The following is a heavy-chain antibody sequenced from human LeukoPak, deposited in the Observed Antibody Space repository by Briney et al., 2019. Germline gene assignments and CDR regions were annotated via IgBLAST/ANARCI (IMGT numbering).Heavy chain of an antibody. CDR1: GYTFTSHY. CDR3: ARSNRGLFGTDGISDYYYGMDV. J-gene: IGHJ6*02. CDR2: INPSGGNT. D-gene: IGHD3-10*01. V-gene: IGHV1-46*01. Sequence: GASAKVSCKASGYTFTSHYMHWVRQAPGQGLEWMGIINPSGGNTSHAQKFQGRVTMTRDTSTSTVHMELRSLRSEDTAVYYCARSNRGLFGTDGISDYYYGMDVWGQGTTVTVSS.